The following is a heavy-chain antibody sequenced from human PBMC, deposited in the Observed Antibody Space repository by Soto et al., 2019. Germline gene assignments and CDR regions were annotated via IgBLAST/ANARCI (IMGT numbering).Heavy chain of an antibody. Sequence: EVQLVESGGGLVKPGGSLRLSCAASGFTFSNAWMNWVRQAPGKGLEWVGRIKSKTDGGTTDYAAPVKGRFTISRDDSKNTLYLQMNSLKTEDTAVYYCTTDHLEGRTVTTIWYFDLWGRGTLVTVSS. CDR3: TTDHLEGRTVTTIWYFDL. V-gene: IGHV3-15*07. CDR2: IKSKTDGGTT. J-gene: IGHJ2*01. D-gene: IGHD4-17*01. CDR1: GFTFSNAW.